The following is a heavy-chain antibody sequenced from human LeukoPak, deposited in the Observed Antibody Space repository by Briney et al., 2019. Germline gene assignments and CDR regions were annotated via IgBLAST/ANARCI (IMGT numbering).Heavy chain of an antibody. CDR1: GGSISSSSYY. V-gene: IGHV4-39*07. J-gene: IGHJ4*02. D-gene: IGHD3-16*01. CDR2: IYYSGST. Sequence: SETLSLTCTVSGGSISSSSYYWGWIRQPPGKGLEWIGSIYYSGSTNYNPSLKSRVTISVDTSKNQFSLKLSSVTAADTAVYYCARGSFTYADYWAREPWSPSPQ. CDR3: ARGSFTYADY.